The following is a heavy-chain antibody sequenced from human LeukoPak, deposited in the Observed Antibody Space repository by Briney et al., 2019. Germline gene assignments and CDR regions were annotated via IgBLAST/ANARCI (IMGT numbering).Heavy chain of an antibody. Sequence: ASVKVSCKASGYTFTSYDISWVRQAPGQGLEWMGWISAYNGNTNYAQKLQGRVSMTTDTSTSTAYMELRSLRSDDTAVYYCARAPPGGTLFDYWGQGTLVTVSS. CDR2: ISAYNGNT. J-gene: IGHJ4*02. V-gene: IGHV1-18*01. CDR3: ARAPPGGTLFDY. CDR1: GYTFTSYD. D-gene: IGHD1-1*01.